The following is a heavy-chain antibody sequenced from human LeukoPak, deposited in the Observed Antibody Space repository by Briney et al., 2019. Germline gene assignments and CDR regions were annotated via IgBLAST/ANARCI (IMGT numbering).Heavy chain of an antibody. J-gene: IGHJ6*03. Sequence: GGSLRLSCAASGFTFSSYWMHWVRQAPGKGLVWVSRINSDGSSTSYADSVKGRFTISRDNAKDTLYLQMNSLRAEDTAVYYCARSARYCSGGSCYGGYCYYMDVWGKGTTVTVSS. CDR3: ARSARYCSGGSCYGGYCYYMDV. CDR1: GFTFSSYW. V-gene: IGHV3-74*01. CDR2: INSDGSST. D-gene: IGHD2-15*01.